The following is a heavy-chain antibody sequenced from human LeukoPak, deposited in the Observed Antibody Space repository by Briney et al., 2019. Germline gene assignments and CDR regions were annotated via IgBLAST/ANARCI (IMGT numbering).Heavy chain of an antibody. CDR3: ARDDCDTAMVDFDY. CDR1: GYTFTSYD. V-gene: IGHV1-8*01. J-gene: IGHJ4*02. CDR2: MNPNSGNT. Sequence: APVKVSCKASGYTFTSYDINWVRQATGQGLEWMGWMNPNSGNTGYAQKFQGRVTMTRNTSISTAYMELSSLRSEDTAVYYCARDDCDTAMVDFDYWGQGTLVTVSS. D-gene: IGHD5-18*01.